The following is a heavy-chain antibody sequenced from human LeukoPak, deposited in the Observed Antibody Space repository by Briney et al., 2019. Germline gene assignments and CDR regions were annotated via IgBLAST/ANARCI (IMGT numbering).Heavy chain of an antibody. CDR1: GFSVSSNY. Sequence: GGSLRLSCAASGFSVSSNYMSWVRQAPGKGLEWVSVIYSSGSTYYADSVKGRFTISRDNSKNTLYLQMNSLRAEDTAVYYCAKSGSTSRPYFDYWGQGTLVTVSS. CDR2: IYSSGST. V-gene: IGHV3-53*01. J-gene: IGHJ4*02. D-gene: IGHD2-2*01. CDR3: AKSGSTSRPYFDY.